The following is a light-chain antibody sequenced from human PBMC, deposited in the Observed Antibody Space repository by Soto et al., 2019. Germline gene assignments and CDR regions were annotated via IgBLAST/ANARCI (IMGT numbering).Light chain of an antibody. CDR3: SPHTTSIPPV. J-gene: IGLJ1*01. CDR2: EVT. Sequence: QSVLTQPASVSGSPGQSIAISCTGTSSDIGAYNYVSWYQQHPGKAPKLMIHEVTNRPSGVSDRFSGSKSGNTASLTISGLQAYDYTEYYCSPHTTSIPPVFG. CDR1: SSDIGAYNY. V-gene: IGLV2-14*01.